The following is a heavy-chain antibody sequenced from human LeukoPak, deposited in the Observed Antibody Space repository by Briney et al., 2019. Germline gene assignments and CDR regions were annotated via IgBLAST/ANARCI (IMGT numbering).Heavy chain of an antibody. CDR2: ISSSSSYI. Sequence: GGSLRLSCAASGFTFSSYSMNWVRQAPGKGLEWVSSISSSSSYIYYADSVKGRFTISRDNAKNPLYLQMNSLRAEDTAVYYCASASMTTVTSDFDYWGQGTLVTVSS. CDR1: GFTFSSYS. CDR3: ASASMTTVTSDFDY. V-gene: IGHV3-21*01. D-gene: IGHD4-11*01. J-gene: IGHJ4*02.